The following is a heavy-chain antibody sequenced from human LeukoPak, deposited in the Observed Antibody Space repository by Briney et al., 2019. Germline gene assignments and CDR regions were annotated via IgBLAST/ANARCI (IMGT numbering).Heavy chain of an antibody. CDR1: EFTFSSSW. Sequence: PGGSLRLSCAASEFTFSSSWMSWVRQAPGKGLEWVANIKQDGSEKYYVDSVKGRFIISRDSAKNSLYLQMNSLRAEDTAVYYCAKALGHPFYDFWSGYSGDYMDVWGKGTTVTVSS. J-gene: IGHJ6*03. D-gene: IGHD3-3*01. CDR3: AKALGHPFYDFWSGYSGDYMDV. V-gene: IGHV3-7*01. CDR2: IKQDGSEK.